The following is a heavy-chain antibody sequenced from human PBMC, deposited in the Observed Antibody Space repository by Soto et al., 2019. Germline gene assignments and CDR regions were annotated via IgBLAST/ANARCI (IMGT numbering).Heavy chain of an antibody. CDR3: AKNALDSIAVAGTDWFDP. D-gene: IGHD6-19*01. V-gene: IGHV3-23*01. CDR2: ISGSGGST. CDR1: GFTFSSYA. J-gene: IGHJ5*02. Sequence: PGGSLRLSCAASGFTFSSYAMSWVRQAPGKGLEWVSAISGSGGSTYYADSVKGRFTISRDNSKNTLYLQMNSLRAEDTAVYYCAKNALDSIAVAGTDWFDPWGQGILVTVSS.